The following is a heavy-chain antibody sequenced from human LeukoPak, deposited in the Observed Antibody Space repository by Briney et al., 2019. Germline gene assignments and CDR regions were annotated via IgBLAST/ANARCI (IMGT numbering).Heavy chain of an antibody. CDR3: ARRGITYSSSFFAY. CDR2: IFYSGST. Sequence: PSETLSLTCAVSGDSICSSNYYRPWVRQPRGKGLERLGSIFYSGSTYYNPSLKSRVTISVDTSKNQFSLNLHSVTAADTATYYWARRGITYSSSFFAYWGQGTLVTVSS. D-gene: IGHD6-13*01. V-gene: IGHV4-39*01. J-gene: IGHJ4*02. CDR1: GDSICSSNYY.